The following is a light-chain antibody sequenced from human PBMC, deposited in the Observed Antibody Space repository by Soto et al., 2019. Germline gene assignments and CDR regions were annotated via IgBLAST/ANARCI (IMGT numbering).Light chain of an antibody. CDR2: ATS. CDR3: QHYGTSPYA. V-gene: IGKV3-20*01. Sequence: EIVMTQSPGTLSLSPGERATLSCRASQSVTSNFLAWYQQKPRQAPRLLIYATSTRAAGVPDRFSGSGCGADFTLTSSILEPEDFAVYYCQHYGTSPYAFGHGTKVDFK. J-gene: IGKJ1*01. CDR1: QSVTSNF.